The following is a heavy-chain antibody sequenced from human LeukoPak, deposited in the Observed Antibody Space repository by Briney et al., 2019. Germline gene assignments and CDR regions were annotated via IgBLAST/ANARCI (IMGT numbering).Heavy chain of an antibody. CDR3: ARLTPPFDY. CDR2: IWYDGSNQ. V-gene: IGHV3-33*01. J-gene: IGHJ4*02. Sequence: PGRSLRLSCAASGFTFNDYGMHWVRQAPDKGLEWVAVIWYDGSNQYYADSVKGRFTISRDNAKNTLYLQMNSLRAEDTAVYYCARLTPPFDYWGRGTLVTVSS. CDR1: GFTFNDYG. D-gene: IGHD3-16*01.